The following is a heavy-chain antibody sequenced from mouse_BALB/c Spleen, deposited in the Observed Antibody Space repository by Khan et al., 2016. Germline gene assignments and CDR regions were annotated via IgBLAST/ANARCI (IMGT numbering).Heavy chain of an antibody. CDR1: GYTFTNYG. V-gene: IGHV9-3-1*01. D-gene: IGHD1-1*01. Sequence: QIQLVQSGPELKRPGKTVKISCKASGYTFTNYGINWVKQAPGKGLKWMGWINTYSGASTYADDFKGRFAFSLETSANTAYLQINNLNNEDTATYFCARYRYYNGNSRYFDVWGAGTTVTVSS. CDR2: INTYSGAS. J-gene: IGHJ1*01. CDR3: ARYRYYNGNSRYFDV.